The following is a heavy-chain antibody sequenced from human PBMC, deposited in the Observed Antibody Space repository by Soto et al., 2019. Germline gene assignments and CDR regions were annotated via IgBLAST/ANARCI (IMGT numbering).Heavy chain of an antibody. V-gene: IGHV1-46*01. CDR1: GYTFTSYY. J-gene: IGHJ4*02. D-gene: IGHD6-13*01. CDR2: INPSGGST. Sequence: QVQLVQSGAEVKKPGASVKVSCKASGYTFTSYYMHWVRQAPGQGLEWMGIINPSGGSTSYAQKFRGRVTMTRDTYTSTVYMEVSSLRSEDTAVYYCARAPKLDIAAAGLDYWGQGTLVTVSS. CDR3: ARAPKLDIAAAGLDY.